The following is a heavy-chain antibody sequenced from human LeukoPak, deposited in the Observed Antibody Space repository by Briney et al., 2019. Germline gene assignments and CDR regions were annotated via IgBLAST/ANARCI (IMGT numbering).Heavy chain of an antibody. V-gene: IGHV4-39*01. Sequence: KSSETLSLTCTVSGGSISSNSNYWAWIRQPPGRGLEWIGSVSYGGSTYYSPSLESRVTISVDTSKNQFSLKLNSVTAADTAVYYCARQALWFFDHWGQGTLVTVSS. CDR1: GGSISSNSNY. CDR2: VSYGGST. CDR3: ARQALWFFDH. D-gene: IGHD2-21*01. J-gene: IGHJ4*02.